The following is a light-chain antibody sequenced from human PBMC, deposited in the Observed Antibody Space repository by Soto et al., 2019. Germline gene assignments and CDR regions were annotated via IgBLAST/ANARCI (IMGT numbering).Light chain of an antibody. Sequence: QSVLTQPPSASGTPGQRVIISCSGSSSNIGSNTVNWYQQFPRTAPKLLIYSNYQRPSGVPYRFSGSKSCTSASLAISGLQSEDEADDYCAAWDDSLNGYVLGTGTKLTVL. J-gene: IGLJ1*01. CDR2: SNY. CDR3: AAWDDSLNGYV. V-gene: IGLV1-44*01. CDR1: SSNIGSNT.